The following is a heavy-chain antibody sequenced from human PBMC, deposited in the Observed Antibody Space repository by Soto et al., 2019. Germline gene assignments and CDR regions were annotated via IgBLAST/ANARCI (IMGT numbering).Heavy chain of an antibody. CDR2: IYYSGST. V-gene: IGHV4-31*03. J-gene: IGHJ5*02. D-gene: IGHD6-13*01. CDR1: GDSISSGGYY. CDR3: ARKSWYQSGNWFDP. Sequence: SETLSLTCTVSGDSISSGGYYWSWIRQRPGKGLEWIGYIYYSGSTYYNPSLKSRVTISVDTSNNQVVLTMTNMDPVDTATYYCARKSWYQSGNWFDPWGQGTLVTVSS.